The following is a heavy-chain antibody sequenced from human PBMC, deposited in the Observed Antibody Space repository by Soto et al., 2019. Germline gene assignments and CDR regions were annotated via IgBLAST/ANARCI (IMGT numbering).Heavy chain of an antibody. V-gene: IGHV3-30-3*01. CDR3: ARTYYYGSGSYYSEYFDY. CDR1: GFTFSSYA. J-gene: IGHJ4*02. Sequence: GGSLRLSCAASGFTFSSYAMHWVRQAPGKGLEWVAVISYDGSNKYYADSVKGRFTISRDNSKNTLYLQMNSLRAEDTAVYYYARTYYYGSGSYYSEYFDYWGQGTLVTVSS. D-gene: IGHD3-10*01. CDR2: ISYDGSNK.